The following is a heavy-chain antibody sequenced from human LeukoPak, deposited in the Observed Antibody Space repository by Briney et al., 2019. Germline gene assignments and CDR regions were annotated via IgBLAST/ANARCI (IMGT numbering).Heavy chain of an antibody. V-gene: IGHV4-59*01. CDR2: IYYSGST. J-gene: IGHJ5*02. CDR3: ARDRDGYNYWFDP. Sequence: PSETLSLTCTVPGGSISSYYWSWIRQPPGKGLGWIGYIYYSGSTNYNPSLKSRVTISVDTSKNQFSLKLSSVTAADTAVYYCARDRDGYNYWFDPWGQGTLVTVSS. D-gene: IGHD5-24*01. CDR1: GGSISSYY.